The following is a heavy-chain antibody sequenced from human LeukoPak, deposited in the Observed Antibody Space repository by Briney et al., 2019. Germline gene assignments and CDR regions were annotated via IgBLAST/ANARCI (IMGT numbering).Heavy chain of an antibody. CDR1: GGSISSYY. CDR3: ARGLGGYCSSTSCRPYAFDI. Sequence: SETLSLTCTVSGGSISSYYWSWIRQPPGKGLEWIAYIYYSGSTKYNPSLKSRVTISVDKSKNQFSQKQSSVTAADTAVYYCARGLGGYCSSTSCRPYAFDIWGQGTMVTVSS. CDR2: IYYSGST. J-gene: IGHJ3*02. D-gene: IGHD2-2*01. V-gene: IGHV4-59*01.